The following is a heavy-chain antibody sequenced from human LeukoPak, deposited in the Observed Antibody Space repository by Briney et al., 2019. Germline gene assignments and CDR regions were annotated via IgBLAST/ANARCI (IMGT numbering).Heavy chain of an antibody. CDR1: GFTFSSYS. D-gene: IGHD6-19*01. J-gene: IGHJ4*02. V-gene: IGHV3-21*01. CDR3: ARMSSGCPFDY. CDR2: ISSSSSYI. Sequence: GGSLRLSCAASGFTFSSYSMNWVRQAPGKGLECVSSISSSSSYIYYADSVKGRFTISRDNAKNSLYLQMNSLRAEDTAVYYCARMSSGCPFDYWGQGTLVTVSS.